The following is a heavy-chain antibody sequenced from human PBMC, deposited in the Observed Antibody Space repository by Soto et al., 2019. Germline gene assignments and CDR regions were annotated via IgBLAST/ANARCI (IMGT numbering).Heavy chain of an antibody. CDR1: GGTSSDYA. Sequence: QVLLVQSGTEVKKPGSSVKVSCQASGGTSSDYALTWVRQAPGQGLEWMGGIIPIFGTANYAQRFQGRVSITADESSSTAYMELSSLKSEDTAVYYCAGSFKYGSGTFYDGWGHGTMVMVSS. J-gene: IGHJ3*01. V-gene: IGHV1-69*01. CDR2: IIPIFGTA. D-gene: IGHD3-10*01. CDR3: AGSFKYGSGTFYDG.